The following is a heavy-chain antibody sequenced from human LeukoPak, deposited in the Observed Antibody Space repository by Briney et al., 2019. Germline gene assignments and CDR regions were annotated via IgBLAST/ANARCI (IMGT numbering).Heavy chain of an antibody. CDR2: IYYSGST. J-gene: IGHJ4*02. D-gene: IGHD2-2*01. CDR3: ARHTRYCSSTSCYPRFDY. CDR1: GGSISSSSYY. Sequence: SETLSLTXTVSGGSISSSSYYWGWIPQPPGKGLEGIVSIYYSGSTYDNPALKSRVTISVDTSKNQFSLKLSSVTAADTAVYYCARHTRYCSSTSCYPRFDYWGQGTLVTVSS. V-gene: IGHV4-39*01.